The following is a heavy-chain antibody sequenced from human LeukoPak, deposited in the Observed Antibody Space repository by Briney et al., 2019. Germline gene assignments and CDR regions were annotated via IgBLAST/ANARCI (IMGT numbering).Heavy chain of an antibody. CDR3: ARVFARSGEISGSYYYY. CDR2: IIPIFGTA. D-gene: IGHD1-26*01. V-gene: IGHV1-69*05. J-gene: IGHJ4*02. Sequence: GSSVKVSCKAPGGTFSTYAINWVRQAPGQGLEWMGGIIPIFGTANYAQKFQGRVTITTDESTSTAYMELSSLRSEDTAVYYCARVFARSGEISGSYYYYWGQGTLVTVSS. CDR1: GGTFSTYA.